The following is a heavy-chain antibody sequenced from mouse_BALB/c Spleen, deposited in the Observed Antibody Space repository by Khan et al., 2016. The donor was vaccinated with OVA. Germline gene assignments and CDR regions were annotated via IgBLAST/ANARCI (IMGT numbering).Heavy chain of an antibody. J-gene: IGHJ2*01. CDR3: ARSGSYDGFDY. CDR2: INTETGEP. Sequence: QIQLVQSGPELKKPGETVKISCKASGYTFTDYSMHWVKQAPGKGLKWMGWINTETGEPTYADDFKGRFAFSLETSASTAYLQINNLKNEDTGTXFCARSGSYDGFDYWGQGTTLTVSS. D-gene: IGHD2-12*01. CDR1: GYTFTDYS. V-gene: IGHV9-2-1*01.